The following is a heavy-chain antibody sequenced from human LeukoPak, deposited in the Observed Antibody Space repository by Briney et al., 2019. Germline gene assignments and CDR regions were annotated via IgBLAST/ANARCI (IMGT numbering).Heavy chain of an antibody. J-gene: IGHJ4*02. CDR1: KFTFSSYG. CDR2: ISSSGSTI. D-gene: IGHD3-22*01. V-gene: IGHV3-48*04. Sequence: GRSLRLSCAASKFTFSSYGMHWVRQAPGKGLEWVSYISSSGSTIYYADSVKGRFTISRDNAKNSLYLQMNSLRAEDTAVYYCARETYYYDSSGYLVFDYWGQGTLVTVSS. CDR3: ARETYYYDSSGYLVFDY.